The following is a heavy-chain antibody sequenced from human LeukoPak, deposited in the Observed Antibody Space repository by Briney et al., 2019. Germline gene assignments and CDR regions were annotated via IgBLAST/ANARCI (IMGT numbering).Heavy chain of an antibody. CDR3: ASQVRRIFGVVNPKNPFDP. D-gene: IGHD3-3*01. CDR2: IIPIFGTA. Sequence: SVKVSCTASGGTFSSYAISWVRQAPGQGLEWMGGIIPIFGTANYAQKFQGRVTITADESTSTAYMELSSLRSEDTAVYYRASQVRRIFGVVNPKNPFDPWGQGTLVTVSS. J-gene: IGHJ5*02. CDR1: GGTFSSYA. V-gene: IGHV1-69*13.